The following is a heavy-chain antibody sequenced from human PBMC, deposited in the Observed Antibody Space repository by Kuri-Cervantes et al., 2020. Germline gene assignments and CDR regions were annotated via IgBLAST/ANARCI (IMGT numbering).Heavy chain of an antibody. V-gene: IGHV1-69*06. CDR3: AAVSSSFSLYYFDY. J-gene: IGHJ4*02. Sequence: SVKVSCKATGDTFSSYGISSAWQAPGQGLEWMGGIIPIFGTANYAQKFQGRVTITADKSTSTAYMELSSLRSEDTAVYYCAAVSSSFSLYYFDYWGQGTLVTVSS. CDR2: IIPIFGTA. D-gene: IGHD6-6*01. CDR1: GDTFSSYG.